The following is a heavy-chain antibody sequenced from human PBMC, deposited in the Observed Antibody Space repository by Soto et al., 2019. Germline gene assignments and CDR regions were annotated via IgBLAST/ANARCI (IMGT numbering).Heavy chain of an antibody. CDR3: ASGVAGSGPFAWELPDH. Sequence: QMQLVQSGAEVKKTGSSVTVSCKALGNTFTYRYLHWVRQAPGQALEWMGWITPFNGDVHYAQKFQERVTFTRERYINTAMMGMRILTPEPTVMYYCASGVAGSGPFAWELPDHWGQGTLVTVSS. CDR1: GNTFTYRY. D-gene: IGHD1-26*01. V-gene: IGHV1-45*02. CDR2: ITPFNGDV. J-gene: IGHJ4*02.